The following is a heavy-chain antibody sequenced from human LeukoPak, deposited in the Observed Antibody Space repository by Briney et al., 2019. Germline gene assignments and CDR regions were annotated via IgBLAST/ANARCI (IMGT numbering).Heavy chain of an antibody. V-gene: IGHV5-51*01. J-gene: IGHJ3*02. CDR2: IYPGDSDT. CDR1: GYSFTSYW. Sequence: LGESLKISCKGSGYSFTSYWIGWVRQMPGKGLEWMGIIYPGDSDTKYSPSFQGQVTLSADKSISTAYLQWSSLKASDTSMYYCARPLSLADAFDIWGQGTMVTVSS. CDR3: ARPLSLADAFDI. D-gene: IGHD2/OR15-2a*01.